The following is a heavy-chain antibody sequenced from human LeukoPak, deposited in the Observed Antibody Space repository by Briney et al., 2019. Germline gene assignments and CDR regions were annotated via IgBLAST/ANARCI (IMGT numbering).Heavy chain of an antibody. J-gene: IGHJ4*02. V-gene: IGHV3-66*01. Sequence: SGGSLRLSCAASGFNVSGNYMSWVRQAPGKGLEWLSVIHRGGNTYYADSVKGRFTISRDISKNTVFLQMDSLRAEDTAVYYCARDPGYGLGVDYGDYWGQGTLVTVSS. D-gene: IGHD3-10*01. CDR2: IHRGGNT. CDR1: GFNVSGNY. CDR3: ARDPGYGLGVDYGDY.